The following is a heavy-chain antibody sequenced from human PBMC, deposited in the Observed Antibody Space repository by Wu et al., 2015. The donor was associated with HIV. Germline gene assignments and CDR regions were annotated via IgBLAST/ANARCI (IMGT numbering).Heavy chain of an antibody. CDR3: ARQRRGLMVRGTDFDY. Sequence: QVQMVQSGAEVKKPGAAVKVSCESSGYTFTGYYIHWVRQAPGQGLEWIGYINPTNGGANYAQKFQGRITMTRDTSISTAYMELNRLTSGDTAVYYCARQRRGLMVRGTDFDYWGQGAPVTVSS. CDR1: GYTFTGYY. J-gene: IGHJ4*02. CDR2: INPTNGGA. V-gene: IGHV1-2*02. D-gene: IGHD3-10*01.